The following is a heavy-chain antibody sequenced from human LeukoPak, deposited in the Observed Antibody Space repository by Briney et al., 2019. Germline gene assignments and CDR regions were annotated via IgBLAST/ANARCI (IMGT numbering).Heavy chain of an antibody. V-gene: IGHV3-48*04. J-gene: IGHJ6*04. CDR3: AELGITMIGGV. CDR1: GFAFNIHG. CDR2: ISSSGSTI. Sequence: GGTLRLSCAASGFAFNIHGMNWVRQAPGKGLEWVSYISSSGSTIYYADSVKGRFTISRDNAKNSLYLQMNSLRAEDTAVYYCAELGITMIGGVWGKGTTVTISS. D-gene: IGHD3-10*02.